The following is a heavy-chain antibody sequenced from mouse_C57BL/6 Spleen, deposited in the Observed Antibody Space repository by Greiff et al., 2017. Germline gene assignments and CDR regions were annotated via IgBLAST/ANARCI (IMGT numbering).Heavy chain of an antibody. CDR2: IYPGSGST. CDR1: GYTFTSSW. V-gene: IGHV1-55*01. Sequence: QVQLQQPGAELVKPGASVKMSCKASGYTFTSSWITWVKPRPGQGLEWIGDIYPGSGSTNYNEKFKSKATLTVDTSSSTAYMQLSSLTSEDSAVYYGASGRGYGSSPFAYWGQGTLVTVSA. D-gene: IGHD1-1*01. J-gene: IGHJ3*01. CDR3: ASGRGYGSSPFAY.